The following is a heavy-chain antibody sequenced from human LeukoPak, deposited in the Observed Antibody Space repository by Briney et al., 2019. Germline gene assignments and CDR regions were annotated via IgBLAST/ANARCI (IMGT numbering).Heavy chain of an antibody. CDR1: GFSFSSYA. CDR3: ARERGSGYYYFDY. V-gene: IGHV3-30*04. CDR2: ISYDGSNK. J-gene: IGHJ4*02. D-gene: IGHD5-12*01. Sequence: GRSLRLSCAASGFSFSSYAMHWVRQAPGKGLEWVALISYDGSNKKYADSVKGRFTISRDNSKNTLYLQMNSLRAEDTAVYYCARERGSGYYYFDYWGQGTLVTVSS.